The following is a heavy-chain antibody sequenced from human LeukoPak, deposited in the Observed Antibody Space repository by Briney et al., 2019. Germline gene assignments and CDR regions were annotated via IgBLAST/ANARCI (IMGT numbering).Heavy chain of an antibody. D-gene: IGHD1-14*01. CDR3: ARDRYPLYYYYMDV. CDR2: INPNSGGT. CDR1: GYTFTGYY. Sequence: ASVKVSCKASGYTFTGYYMHWVRQAPGQGPEWMGWINPNSGGTNYAQKFQGRVTMTRDTSISTAYMELSRLRSDDTAVYYCARDRYPLYYYYMDVWGKGTTVTVSS. J-gene: IGHJ6*03. V-gene: IGHV1-2*02.